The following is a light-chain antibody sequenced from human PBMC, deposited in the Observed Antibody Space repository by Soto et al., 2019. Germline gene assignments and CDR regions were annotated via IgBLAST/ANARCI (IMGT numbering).Light chain of an antibody. CDR2: DVS. V-gene: IGLV2-14*03. CDR3: TSYTNTSAGWV. Sequence: QSALTQPASVSGSPGQAITISCTGTSSDVGGSNYVSWYQQHPGKPPKLILFDVSHRPSRVPDRFSGSKSGNTASLAISRLHAEDDAHYYCTSYTNTSAGWVFGGGTKLTVL. J-gene: IGLJ3*02. CDR1: SSDVGGSNY.